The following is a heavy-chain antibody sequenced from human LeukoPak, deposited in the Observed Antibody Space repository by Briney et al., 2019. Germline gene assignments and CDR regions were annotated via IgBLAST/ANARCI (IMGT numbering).Heavy chain of an antibody. J-gene: IGHJ6*03. CDR1: GGSFSGYY. V-gene: IGHV4-34*01. CDR3: ARGRYYMDV. Sequence: SETLSLTCAVYGGSFSGYYWSWIRQPPGKGLEWIGEINHSGSTNYNPSLKSRVTISVDTSKNQFSLKLSSVTAADTAVYYCARGRYYMDVWGKGTTVTVSS. CDR2: INHSGST.